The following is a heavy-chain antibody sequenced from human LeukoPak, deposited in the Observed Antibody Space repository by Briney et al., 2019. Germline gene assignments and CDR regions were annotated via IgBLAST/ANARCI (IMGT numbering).Heavy chain of an antibody. D-gene: IGHD6-19*01. CDR1: GLTFSRYA. Sequence: PGGSLRLSCVASGLTFSRYAMSWVRQAPGQGLEWVSAISGSGSSTNYADSVKGRFTISRDNSKSTLYLEMNSLRAEDTAVYYCAKAAYSSGLWYFDSWGQGILVTVSS. CDR3: AKAAYSSGLWYFDS. CDR2: ISGSGSST. J-gene: IGHJ4*02. V-gene: IGHV3-23*01.